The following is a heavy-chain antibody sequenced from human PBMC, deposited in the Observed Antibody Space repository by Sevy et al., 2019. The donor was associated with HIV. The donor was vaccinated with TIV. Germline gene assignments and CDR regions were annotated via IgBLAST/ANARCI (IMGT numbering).Heavy chain of an antibody. CDR2: IYNSGST. J-gene: IGHJ4*02. CDR3: ARTHIAAAYGHFDY. Sequence: SETLSLTCTVSGGSISSYYWSWIRQPPGKGLEWIGYIYNSGSTNYNPSLKSRVTISVDTSKNQFSLKLSSVTAADTAVYYCARTHIAAAYGHFDYWGQGTLVTVSS. CDR1: GGSISSYY. D-gene: IGHD6-13*01. V-gene: IGHV4-59*01.